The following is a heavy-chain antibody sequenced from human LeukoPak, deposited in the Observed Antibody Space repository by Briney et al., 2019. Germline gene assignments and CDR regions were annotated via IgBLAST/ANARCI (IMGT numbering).Heavy chain of an antibody. V-gene: IGHV3-48*01. Sequence: PGGSLRLSCAASGFSFSNSGMNWVRQAPGKGLEWVSYISSSSSTIYYADSVKGRFTISRDNSKNTLYLQMNSLRAEDTAVYYCARGSPYYDSSGSGYFDYWGQGTLVTVSS. J-gene: IGHJ4*02. D-gene: IGHD3-22*01. CDR1: GFSFSNSG. CDR2: ISSSSSTI. CDR3: ARGSPYYDSSGSGYFDY.